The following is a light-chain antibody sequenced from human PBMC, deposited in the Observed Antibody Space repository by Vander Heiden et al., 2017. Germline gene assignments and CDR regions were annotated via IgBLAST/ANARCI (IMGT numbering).Light chain of an antibody. CDR1: RTIYSW. V-gene: IGKV1-5*03. CDR3: QQYNSYLYT. Sequence: ETQMTQSPPTLSASVGSRVTITCRASRTIYSWLAWYQQKPGKAPKVLIHKASTLESGVPSRFSGSGSGTEFTLTISNLQPEDFGTYYCQQYNSYLYTFGQGTKVEIK. J-gene: IGKJ2*01. CDR2: KAS.